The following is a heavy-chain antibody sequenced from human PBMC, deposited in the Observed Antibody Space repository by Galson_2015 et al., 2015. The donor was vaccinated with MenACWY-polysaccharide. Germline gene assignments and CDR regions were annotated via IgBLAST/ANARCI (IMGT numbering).Heavy chain of an antibody. V-gene: IGHV3-23*01. CDR3: AKNSTRSYTFDYYGMDA. CDR1: GFTFSSYA. D-gene: IGHD2/OR15-2a*01. J-gene: IGHJ6*02. CDR2: ITDGAYST. Sequence: SLRLSCAASGFTFSSYAMTWVRQGPGKGLEWVSSITDGAYSTYYADSVKGRFTISRDNSKNTLYLQMNSLRAEDTAVYYCAKNSTRSYTFDYYGMDAWGQGTTVTVSS.